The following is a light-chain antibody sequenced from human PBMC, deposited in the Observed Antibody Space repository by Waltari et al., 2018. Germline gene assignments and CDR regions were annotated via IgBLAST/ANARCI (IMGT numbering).Light chain of an antibody. Sequence: EIVLTQSPGTLSLSPGERATLSCRASQSVSSSYLAWDQQKPGQAPSLLLYGASSRATVFPDRFSGSGSGTDFTLTISRLEPDDFAVYYCQQYGRSPGMYTFGQGTKLEI. J-gene: IGKJ2*01. V-gene: IGKV3-20*01. CDR2: GAS. CDR3: QQYGRSPGMYT. CDR1: QSVSSSY.